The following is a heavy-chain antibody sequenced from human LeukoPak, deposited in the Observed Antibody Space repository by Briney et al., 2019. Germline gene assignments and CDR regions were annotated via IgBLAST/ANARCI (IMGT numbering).Heavy chain of an antibody. Sequence: SETLSLTCTVSGGSIGGSSNYWGWVRQPPGKGLEWIGSIYYSGSTYYNPSLKSRVIISVDTSKNQFSLKLSSVTAADTAMYYCATSSPAYPSYFDYWGQGTLVTVSS. CDR3: ATSSPAYPSYFDY. D-gene: IGHD6-6*01. V-gene: IGHV4-39*07. J-gene: IGHJ4*02. CDR1: GGSIGGSSNY. CDR2: IYYSGST.